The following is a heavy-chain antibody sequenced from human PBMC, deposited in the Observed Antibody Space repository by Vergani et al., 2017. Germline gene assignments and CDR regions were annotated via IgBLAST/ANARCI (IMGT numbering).Heavy chain of an antibody. V-gene: IGHV2-26*01. D-gene: IGHD3-16*02. Sequence: QVTLKESGPVLVKPTETLTLTCTVSGISLSNARMGVSWIRQPPGKALEWLAHIFSNDEKSYSTSLKSRLTISKDTSKSQVVLTMTNMDPVDTATYHCARILNYDYVWGSYRYTAGSYFDYWGQGTLVTVSS. CDR2: IFSNDEK. CDR3: ARILNYDYVWGSYRYTAGSYFDY. CDR1: GISLSNARMG. J-gene: IGHJ4*02.